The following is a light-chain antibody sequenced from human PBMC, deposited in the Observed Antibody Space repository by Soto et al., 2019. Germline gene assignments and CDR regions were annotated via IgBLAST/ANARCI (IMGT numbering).Light chain of an antibody. CDR3: AAWDDSLNGPAVV. Sequence: QSVLTQPPSASGTPGQRVTISCSGSSSNIGSNTVNWYQQLPGTAPKLLIYSNNQRPSGVPDRFSGSKSGTSASLAISGLQSEDEADYYCAAWDDSLNGPAVVFGGGTKLTVL. J-gene: IGLJ2*01. CDR2: SNN. V-gene: IGLV1-44*01. CDR1: SSNIGSNT.